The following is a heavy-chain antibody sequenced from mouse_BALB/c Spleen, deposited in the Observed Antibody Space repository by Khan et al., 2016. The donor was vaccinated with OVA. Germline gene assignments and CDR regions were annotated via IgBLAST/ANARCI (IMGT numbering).Heavy chain of an antibody. V-gene: IGHV2-3*01. CDR2: ICGDGST. J-gene: IGHJ2*01. CDR3: AKLRGFYCDF. Sequence: QVQLKESGPGLVAPSQSLSITCTVSGFSLTSDGVSWVRQPPGKGLEWLGVICGDGSTNYHSALRSRLSIRKDNSKSQVFLKLNSLQSEDTAKYYCAKLRGFYCDFWGQGTTLTVSS. CDR1: GFSLTSDG. D-gene: IGHD2-3*01.